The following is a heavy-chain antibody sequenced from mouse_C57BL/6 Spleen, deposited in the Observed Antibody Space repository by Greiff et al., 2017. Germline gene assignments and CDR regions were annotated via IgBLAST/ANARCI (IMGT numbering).Heavy chain of an antibody. D-gene: IGHD2-1*01. Sequence: VQLQQSGAELVRPGASVTLSCKASGYTFTDYEMHWVKQTPVHGLEWIGAIDPETGGTAYNQKFKGKAILTADKSSSTAYMELRSLTSEDSAVYYCTRGDGIYYYAMDDWGQGTSVTVSS. CDR3: TRGDGIYYYAMDD. J-gene: IGHJ4*01. CDR2: IDPETGGT. V-gene: IGHV1-15*01. CDR1: GYTFTDYE.